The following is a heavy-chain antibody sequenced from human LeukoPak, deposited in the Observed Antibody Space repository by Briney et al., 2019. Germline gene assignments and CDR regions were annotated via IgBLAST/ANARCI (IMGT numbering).Heavy chain of an antibody. CDR2: ISGSGGST. CDR3: AKDRVDTAVPLNY. D-gene: IGHD5-18*01. Sequence: GGSLRLSCAASGFTFSSYGMSWVRQAPGKGLEWVSAISGSGGSTYYADSVKGRFTISRDNSKNTLYLQLNSLRAEDTAVYYCAKDRVDTAVPLNYWGQGTLVTASS. CDR1: GFTFSSYG. V-gene: IGHV3-23*01. J-gene: IGHJ4*02.